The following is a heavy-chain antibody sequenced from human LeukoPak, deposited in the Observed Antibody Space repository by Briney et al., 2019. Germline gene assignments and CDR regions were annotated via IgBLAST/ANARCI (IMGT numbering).Heavy chain of an antibody. V-gene: IGHV3-30*02. CDR3: ARASSSWYTTNYYYYYYMDV. CDR1: GFTFSSYG. D-gene: IGHD6-13*01. CDR2: IRYDGSNK. Sequence: GGSLRLSCAASGFTFSSYGMHWVRQAPGKGLEWVAFIRYDGSNKYYADSVKGRFTISRDNSKNTLYLQMNSLRDEDTAVYYCARASSSWYTTNYYYYYYMDVWGKGTTVTISS. J-gene: IGHJ6*03.